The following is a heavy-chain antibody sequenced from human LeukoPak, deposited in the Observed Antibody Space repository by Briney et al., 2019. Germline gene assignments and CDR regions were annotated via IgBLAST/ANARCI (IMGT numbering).Heavy chain of an antibody. J-gene: IGHJ4*02. Sequence: GGSLRLSCAASGFIVTNAWMNWVRQAPGKGLEWVGRIQSKTDGGKTDYAAPVKGRFTISRDDSRNTLYLQMNSLKTEDTAIYYCTTGIRGDWGQGTLVTVSS. CDR1: GFIVTNAW. V-gene: IGHV3-15*07. CDR3: TTGIRGD. D-gene: IGHD3-3*02. CDR2: IQSKTDGGKT.